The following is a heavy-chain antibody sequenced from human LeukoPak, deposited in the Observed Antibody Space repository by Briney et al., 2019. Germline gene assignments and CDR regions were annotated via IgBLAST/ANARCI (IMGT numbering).Heavy chain of an antibody. J-gene: IGHJ4*02. Sequence: GGSLRLSCAASGFTFSSYSMNWVRQAPGKGLEWVSSTSSSSSCIYYADSVKGRFTISRDNAKNSLYLQMNSLRAEDTAVYYCARDGPVTQAYWGQGTLVTVSS. D-gene: IGHD1-14*01. V-gene: IGHV3-21*01. CDR2: TSSSSSCI. CDR1: GFTFSSYS. CDR3: ARDGPVTQAY.